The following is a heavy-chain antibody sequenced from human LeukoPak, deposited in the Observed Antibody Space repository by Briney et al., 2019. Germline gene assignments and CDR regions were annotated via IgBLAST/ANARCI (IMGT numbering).Heavy chain of an antibody. CDR3: ARHLNGGTHPLDN. J-gene: IGHJ4*02. CDR2: IHYDGRT. V-gene: IGHV4-59*08. D-gene: IGHD2-8*01. CDR1: GASMSGQH. Sequence: SETLSLTCTVSGASMSGQHWSWTRQAPGKGLEWIAWIHYDGRTNYNPSLKSRLSLSVDTSTNQFSLSLNSVTAADTAVYFCARHLNGGTHPLDNWGPGIRVIVSP.